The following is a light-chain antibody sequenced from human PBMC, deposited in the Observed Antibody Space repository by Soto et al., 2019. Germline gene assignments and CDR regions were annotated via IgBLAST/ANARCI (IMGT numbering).Light chain of an antibody. Sequence: DIQMTQSASSLSASVGDRVTITCRASQSINNYLSWYQQKPGKAPNLLIYKASRLESGVPSRFSGSGSETEFTLTISSLKPDDFATYYCQQYNTYSTFGQGTRLEIK. CDR1: QSINNY. V-gene: IGKV1-5*03. J-gene: IGKJ5*01. CDR3: QQYNTYST. CDR2: KAS.